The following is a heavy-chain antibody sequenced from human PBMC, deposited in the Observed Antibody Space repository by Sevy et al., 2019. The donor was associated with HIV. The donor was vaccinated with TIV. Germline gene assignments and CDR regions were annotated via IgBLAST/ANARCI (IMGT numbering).Heavy chain of an antibody. CDR1: GFTFSSYA. CDR3: VTPHLHDSSGYYPAQYYYGMDV. D-gene: IGHD3-22*01. Sequence: GGSLRLSCAASGFTFSSYAMSWVRQAPGKGLEWVSAISGSGGSTYYADSVKGRFTISRDNSKNTLYLQMNSLRAEDTAVYYCVTPHLHDSSGYYPAQYYYGMDVWGQGTTVTVSS. CDR2: ISGSGGST. J-gene: IGHJ6*02. V-gene: IGHV3-23*01.